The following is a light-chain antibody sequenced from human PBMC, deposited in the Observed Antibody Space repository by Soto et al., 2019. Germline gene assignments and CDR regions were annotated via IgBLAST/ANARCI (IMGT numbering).Light chain of an antibody. V-gene: IGLV2-14*01. CDR3: SSYTSSSTLYV. Sequence: QTVLTQPASESGSPGQSITISCTGTSGDVGGYNYVSWYQQHPGKAPKLMIYDVSNRPSGVSNRFSGSKSGNTASLTISGLQAEDEADYYCSSYTSSSTLYVFGTGTKVTVL. J-gene: IGLJ1*01. CDR2: DVS. CDR1: SGDVGGYNY.